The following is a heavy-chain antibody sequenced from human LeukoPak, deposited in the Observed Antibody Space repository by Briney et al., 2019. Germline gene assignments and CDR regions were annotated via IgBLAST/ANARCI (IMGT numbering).Heavy chain of an antibody. CDR3: ARGPYYGSTVIHDF. D-gene: IGHD2-2*01. V-gene: IGHV3-48*03. Sequence: PGGSLRLSCAVSGFTFSGYEMNWVRQAPGKGLEWISYISYSGTPVYYADSVKGGFTRSRDNTKNSLYLQMNSLRADDTAVYYCARGPYYGSTVIHDFWGQGTLVTVSS. J-gene: IGHJ4*02. CDR1: GFTFSGYE. CDR2: ISYSGTPV.